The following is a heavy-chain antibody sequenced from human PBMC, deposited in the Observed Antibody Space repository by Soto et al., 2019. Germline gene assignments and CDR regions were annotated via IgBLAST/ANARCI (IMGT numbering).Heavy chain of an antibody. Sequence: QVQLVQSGAEVKKPGASVKVSCKFSGYTFINYGMTWVRQAPGQGLEWMGWISGSNGATKYAQRFQARVTLTTDTSTNTAYMELRSLRLDDTDVYYCARDSKWLIINGNWFDSWGQGTLVTVSS. CDR1: GYTFINYG. CDR2: ISGSNGAT. D-gene: IGHD5-12*01. CDR3: ARDSKWLIINGNWFDS. V-gene: IGHV1-18*04. J-gene: IGHJ5*01.